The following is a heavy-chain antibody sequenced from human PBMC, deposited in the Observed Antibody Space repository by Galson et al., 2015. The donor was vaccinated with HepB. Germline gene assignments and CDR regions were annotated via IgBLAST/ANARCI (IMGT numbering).Heavy chain of an antibody. J-gene: IGHJ6*02. CDR3: ARGFVGGVGFSHFFGLDV. CDR2: MSSNSNHR. V-gene: IGHV3-21*06. CDR1: GFNFSIYS. D-gene: IGHD1-26*01. Sequence: SLRLSCAAAGFNFSIYSMNWVRQAPGKGLEWVASMSSNSNHRYYADSVRGRFTISRDNVKNSVFLQMNNLRAEDTALYYCARGFVGGVGFSHFFGLDVWGQGTTVTVSS.